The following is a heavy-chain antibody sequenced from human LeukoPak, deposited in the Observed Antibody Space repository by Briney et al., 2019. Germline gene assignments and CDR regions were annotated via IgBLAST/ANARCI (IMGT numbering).Heavy chain of an antibody. D-gene: IGHD1-26*01. CDR3: AKVYSGSPN. CDR1: TFTFSNYW. V-gene: IGHV3-7*03. CDR2: IKQDGSEK. J-gene: IGHJ4*02. Sequence: PGGSLRLSCAASTFTFSNYWMSWVRQAPGKGPEWVANIKQDGSEKYYVDSVKGRFTISRDNAKTSLHLQMNSLRAEDTAVYYCAKVYSGSPNWGQGTLVTVSS.